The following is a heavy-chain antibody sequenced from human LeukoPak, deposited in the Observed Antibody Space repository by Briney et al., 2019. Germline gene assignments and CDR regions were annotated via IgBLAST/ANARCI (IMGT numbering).Heavy chain of an antibody. CDR3: ANPTVVTLFSY. CDR2: ISGSGVST. D-gene: IGHD4-17*01. V-gene: IGHV3-23*01. CDR1: GFTFGDYA. Sequence: GGSLRLSCTASGFTFGDYAMSWFRQAPGKGLERVSAISGSGVSTYYADSVKGRFTISRDNSKNTLYLQMNGLRAEDTAVYYCANPTVVTLFSYWGQGTLVTVSS. J-gene: IGHJ4*02.